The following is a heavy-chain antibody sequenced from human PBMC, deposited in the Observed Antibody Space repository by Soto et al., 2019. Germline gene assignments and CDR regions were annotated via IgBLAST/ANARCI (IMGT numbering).Heavy chain of an antibody. Sequence: SETLSLTCTVSGGSISSGDYYWSWIRQPPGKGLEWIGYIYYSGSTNYNPSLKSRVPISVDTSKNQFSLKLTSVTAADTAVYYCARSGSGSYSPYYYYYGMDVWGQGTTVTVSS. V-gene: IGHV4-30-4*01. CDR3: ARSGSGSYSPYYYYYGMDV. D-gene: IGHD3-10*01. CDR2: IYYSGST. CDR1: GGSISSGDYY. J-gene: IGHJ6*02.